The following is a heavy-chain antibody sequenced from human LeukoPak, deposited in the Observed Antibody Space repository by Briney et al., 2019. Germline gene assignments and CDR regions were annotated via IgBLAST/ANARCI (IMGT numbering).Heavy chain of an antibody. J-gene: IGHJ4*02. D-gene: IGHD6-13*01. Sequence: GGSLRLSCAASGFTFSSYSMNWVRQAPGKGLEWVSLISWDGGSTYYADSVKGRFTISRDNSKNSLYLQMNSLRAEDTALYYCAKEYSSRLNYFDYWGQGTLVTVSS. CDR1: GFTFSSYS. CDR3: AKEYSSRLNYFDY. CDR2: ISWDGGST. V-gene: IGHV3-43D*03.